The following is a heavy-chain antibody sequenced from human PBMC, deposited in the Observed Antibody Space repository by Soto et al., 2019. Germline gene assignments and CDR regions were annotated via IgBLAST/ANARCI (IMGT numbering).Heavy chain of an antibody. CDR2: ISYDGSNK. CDR3: AKDLSREVATTTKMYYHYGMDV. Sequence: QVQLVESGGGVVQPGRSLRLSCAASGFTFRSYVMHWVRQAPGKGLEWVAIISYDGSNKYYVNAVKVRFTISRDNSNNTLYLQMNSLRAEDTAIYYCAKDLSREVATTTKMYYHYGMDVWGQGTTVTVSS. V-gene: IGHV3-30*18. J-gene: IGHJ6*02. D-gene: IGHD5-12*01. CDR1: GFTFRSYV.